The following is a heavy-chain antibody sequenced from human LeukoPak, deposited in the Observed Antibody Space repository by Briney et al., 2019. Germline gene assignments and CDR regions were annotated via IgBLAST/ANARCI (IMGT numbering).Heavy chain of an antibody. CDR3: ARDQWELESSFDY. CDR2: IHTSGST. Sequence: SQTLSLTCTVSGASISSTSYCWGWIRQPAGKGLEWIGHIHTSGSTNYNPSLKSRVTISVDTSKNQFSLKLSSVTAADTAVYYCARDQWELESSFDYWGQGTLVTVSS. CDR1: GASISSTSYC. V-gene: IGHV4-61*09. J-gene: IGHJ4*02. D-gene: IGHD1-26*01.